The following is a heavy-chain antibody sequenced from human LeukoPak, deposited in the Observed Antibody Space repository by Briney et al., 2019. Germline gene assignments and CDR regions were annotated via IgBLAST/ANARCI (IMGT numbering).Heavy chain of an antibody. D-gene: IGHD3-10*01. CDR3: AKDKVPVRGVTEYYFDY. CDR2: ISYDGSNK. J-gene: IGHJ4*02. V-gene: IGHV3-30*18. CDR1: GFTFSSYG. Sequence: GGSLRLSCAASGFTFSSYGMHWVRQAPGKGLEWVAVISYDGSNKYSADSVKGRFTISRDNSKNTLYLQMNSLRAEDTAVYYCAKDKVPVRGVTEYYFDYWGQGTLVTVSS.